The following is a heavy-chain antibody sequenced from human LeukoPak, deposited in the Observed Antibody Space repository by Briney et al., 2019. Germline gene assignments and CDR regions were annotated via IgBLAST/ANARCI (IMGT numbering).Heavy chain of an antibody. D-gene: IGHD6-19*01. CDR2: IKQDGSEK. Sequence: GGSLRLSCAASGFTFSSYAMSWVRQAPGKGLEWVANIKQDGSEKYYVDSMKGRFTISRDNTKTSLYLQMNSLRVEDTAVYYCARVRIGSGWFYFDYWAQGTLVTVSS. CDR3: ARVRIGSGWFYFDY. J-gene: IGHJ4*02. V-gene: IGHV3-7*01. CDR1: GFTFSSYA.